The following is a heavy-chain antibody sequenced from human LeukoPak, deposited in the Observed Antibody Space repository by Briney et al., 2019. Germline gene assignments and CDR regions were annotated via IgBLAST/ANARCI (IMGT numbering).Heavy chain of an antibody. J-gene: IGHJ5*02. CDR3: ARYKDSSGWYGWFDP. CDR2: INPNSGGT. D-gene: IGHD6-19*01. CDR1: GHTFTGYY. V-gene: IGHV1-2*02. Sequence: ASVKVSCKASGHTFTGYYMHWVRQAPGQGLEWMGWINPNSGGTNYAQKFQGRVTMTRDTSISTAYMELSRLRSDDTAVYYCARYKDSSGWYGWFDPWGQGTLVTVSS.